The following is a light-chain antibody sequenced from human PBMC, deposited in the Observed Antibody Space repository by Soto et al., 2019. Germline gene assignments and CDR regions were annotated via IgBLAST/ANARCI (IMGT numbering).Light chain of an antibody. V-gene: IGLV2-14*01. J-gene: IGLJ2*01. CDR3: SSFTSNYTLEV. CDR2: QVS. CDR1: SSDVGSYTR. Sequence: QSALTQPASVSGSPGQSITISCTGTSSDVGSYTRVSWYQHHPGKAPKLMISQVSNRPSGVSNRFSGSKSGNTASLTISGLQTEDEADYYCSSFTSNYTLEVFGGGTKLTVL.